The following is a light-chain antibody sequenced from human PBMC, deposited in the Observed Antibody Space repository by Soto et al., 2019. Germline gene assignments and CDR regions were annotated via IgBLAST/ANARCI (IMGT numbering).Light chain of an antibody. V-gene: IGKV3-11*01. CDR1: QSVSSY. CDR2: DAS. Sequence: EIALTQSPATLSLSPGERATLSCRASQSVSSYLAWYQQKPGQAPRLLIYDASNRATGIPARFSGSGSGTDFTLTISSLEPEDFAVYYCHQRSNWPLTFGGGTKVDI. CDR3: HQRSNWPLT. J-gene: IGKJ4*01.